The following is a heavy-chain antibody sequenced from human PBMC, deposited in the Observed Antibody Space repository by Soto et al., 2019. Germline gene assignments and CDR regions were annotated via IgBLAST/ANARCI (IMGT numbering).Heavy chain of an antibody. CDR1: GFPFSGSA. J-gene: IGHJ6*02. CDR3: AGDHYYNVDV. CDR2: IRSKPNSYET. Sequence: EVQLVESGGGLVQPGGSRKLSCAASGFPFSGSAINFVRQASRKGLEWGGRIRSKPNSYETTYAASVKGRVTITRNDSKNTAYLQMNSLKTEDTALYYCAGDHYYNVDVWGRGTTVTVSS. V-gene: IGHV3-73*02. D-gene: IGHD3-10*01.